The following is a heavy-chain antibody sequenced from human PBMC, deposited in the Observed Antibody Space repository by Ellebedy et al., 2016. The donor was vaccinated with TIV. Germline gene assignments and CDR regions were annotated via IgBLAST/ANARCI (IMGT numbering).Heavy chain of an antibody. CDR3: AREKDARIS. V-gene: IGHV3-33*03. CDR2: IWYDGSNT. J-gene: IGHJ4*02. Sequence: GESLKISCAASGFTFSSYGMNWVRQAPGKGLEWVAIIWYDGSNTYYADSVKGRFTISRDNAKNMLYLQMNSLTAADTGVYYCAREKDARISWGQGTHVTVSS. CDR1: GFTFSSYG. D-gene: IGHD3-3*02.